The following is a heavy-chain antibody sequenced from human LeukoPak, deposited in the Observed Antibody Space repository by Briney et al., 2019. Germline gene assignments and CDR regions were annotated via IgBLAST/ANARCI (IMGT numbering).Heavy chain of an antibody. CDR1: GYTFTSYG. CDR2: ISAYNGNT. V-gene: IGHV1-18*01. Sequence: ASVKVSCKASGYTFTSYGISWVRQAPGQGLEWMGWISAYNGNTNYAQKLQGRVTMTTDTSTSTAYMELRSLRSDGTAVYYCARDYYDSSGSLHDAFDIWGQGTMVTVSS. D-gene: IGHD3-22*01. CDR3: ARDYYDSSGSLHDAFDI. J-gene: IGHJ3*02.